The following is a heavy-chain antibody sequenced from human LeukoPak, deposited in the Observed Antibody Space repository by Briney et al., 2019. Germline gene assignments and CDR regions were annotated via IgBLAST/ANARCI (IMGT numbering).Heavy chain of an antibody. D-gene: IGHD3-22*01. V-gene: IGHV1-18*01. J-gene: IGHJ6*03. CDR2: ISAYNGNT. CDR1: GYTFTSYG. CDR3: ARDVTMIVVAPRDNYYYYMDV. Sequence: ASVKVSCKASGYTFTSYGISWVGQAPGQGLEWMGWISAYNGNTNYAQKLQGRVTMTTDTSTSTAYMELRSLRSDDTAVYYCARDVTMIVVAPRDNYYYYMDVWGKGTTVTVSS.